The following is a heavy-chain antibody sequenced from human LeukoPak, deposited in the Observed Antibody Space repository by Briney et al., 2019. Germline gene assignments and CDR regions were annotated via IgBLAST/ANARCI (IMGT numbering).Heavy chain of an antibody. CDR2: IYWDDDK. V-gene: IGHV2-5*08. Sequence: TLSLTCTVSGGSISSYYWSWIRQPPGKALEWLALIYWDDDKRYSPSLKSRLTITKGTSKNQVVLTMTNMDPVDTATYYCAHMVDSNWFDPWGQGTLVTVSS. D-gene: IGHD2-15*01. CDR3: AHMVDSNWFDP. CDR1: GGSISSYYW. J-gene: IGHJ5*02.